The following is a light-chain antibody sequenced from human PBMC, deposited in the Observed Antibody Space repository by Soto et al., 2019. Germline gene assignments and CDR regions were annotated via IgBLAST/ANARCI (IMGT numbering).Light chain of an antibody. CDR3: SSYTINSPLYV. J-gene: IGLJ1*01. V-gene: IGLV2-14*01. Sequence: QSALTQPASVSGSPGQSITISCTGTNSDVGGYNYVSWYQQHPGKAPKLMIYEVTNRPSGVSNRFSGSKSGITASQTISGLQAEDEADYYCSSYTINSPLYVFGSGTKVTVL. CDR1: NSDVGGYNY. CDR2: EVT.